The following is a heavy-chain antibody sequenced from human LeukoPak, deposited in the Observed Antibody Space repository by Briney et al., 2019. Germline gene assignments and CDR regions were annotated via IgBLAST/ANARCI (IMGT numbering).Heavy chain of an antibody. V-gene: IGHV3-30*18. CDR2: ISYDGSNK. CDR1: GFTFSSYG. J-gene: IGHJ3*02. D-gene: IGHD3-22*01. CDR3: AKDLLDYYDSSGEGAFDI. Sequence: GGSLRLSCAVSGFTFSSYGMHWVRRAPGKGLEWVAVISYDGSNKYYTDSVKGRFTISRDNHKNTLYLQMNSLRAEDTAVYYCAKDLLDYYDSSGEGAFDIWGQGTMVTVSS.